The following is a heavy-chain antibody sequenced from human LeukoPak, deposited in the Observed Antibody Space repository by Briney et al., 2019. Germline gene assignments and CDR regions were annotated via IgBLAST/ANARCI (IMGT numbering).Heavy chain of an antibody. V-gene: IGHV3-53*01. J-gene: IGHJ4*02. CDR2: LYSGGTT. CDR3: ANGVDYDSSGYYLLAY. D-gene: IGHD3-22*01. CDR1: AFTVSSNY. Sequence: GGSLRLSCAASAFTVSSNYMTWVRQAPGKGLEWVSVLYSGGTTYYADSVKGRFTVSRDNSKNTLYLQMNSLRAEDTAVYYCANGVDYDSSGYYLLAYWGQGTLVTVSS.